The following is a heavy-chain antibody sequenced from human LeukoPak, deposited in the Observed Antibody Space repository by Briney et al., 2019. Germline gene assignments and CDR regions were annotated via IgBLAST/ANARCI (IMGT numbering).Heavy chain of an antibody. J-gene: IGHJ4*02. Sequence: SETLSLTCAVYGGSFSGYYWSWIRQPPGKGLEWIGEINHSGSTNYNPSLKSRVTISVDTSKNQFSLKLSSVTAADTAVYYCARVALESSGWPFDYWGQGTLVTVSS. V-gene: IGHV4-34*01. CDR1: GGSFSGYY. CDR2: INHSGST. D-gene: IGHD6-19*01. CDR3: ARVALESSGWPFDY.